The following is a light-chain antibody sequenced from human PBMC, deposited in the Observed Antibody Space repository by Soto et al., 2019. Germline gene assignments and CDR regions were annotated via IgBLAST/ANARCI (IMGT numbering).Light chain of an antibody. V-gene: IGKV1-12*01. CDR3: QQSKTFPLT. CDR1: QDLTGW. J-gene: IGKJ4*01. Sequence: DIQMTQSPSSVSASVGDRVNITCRASQDLTGWLTWYQQKPGKAPKVLIYIASRLQSGVPSRFSSRGSGTDFSLTISNLQPEDFATYFCQQSKTFPLTFGGGTKVEMK. CDR2: IAS.